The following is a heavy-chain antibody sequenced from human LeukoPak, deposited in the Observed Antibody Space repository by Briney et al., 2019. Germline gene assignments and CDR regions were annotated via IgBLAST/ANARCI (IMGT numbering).Heavy chain of an antibody. CDR1: GFTFDDYA. V-gene: IGHV3-43D*04. J-gene: IGHJ4*02. D-gene: IGHD5-18*01. CDR2: ISWDGGST. CDR3: AKDLDSYGFSYFDY. Sequence: GGSLRLSCAASGFTFDDYAMHWVRQAPGKGLEWVSLISWDGGSTYYADSVKGRFTISRDNSKNSLYLQMNSLRAEDTALHYCAKDLDSYGFSYFDYWGQGTLVTVSS.